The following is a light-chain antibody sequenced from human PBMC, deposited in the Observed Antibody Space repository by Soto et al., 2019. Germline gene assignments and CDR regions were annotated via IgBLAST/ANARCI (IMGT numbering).Light chain of an antibody. Sequence: DIQMTQSPSSLSASVVESLTTTCRASQYISTYLNWYQQKPGKAPKLLIYVASNLQSGVPSRFSGSGSGTDFTLTISSLQPEDIATYYCQESYSTSFGQGTKVDIK. CDR1: QYISTY. CDR3: QESYSTS. J-gene: IGKJ1*01. CDR2: VAS. V-gene: IGKV1-39*01.